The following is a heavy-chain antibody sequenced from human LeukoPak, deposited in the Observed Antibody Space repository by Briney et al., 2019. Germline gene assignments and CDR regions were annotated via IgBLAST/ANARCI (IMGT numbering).Heavy chain of an antibody. CDR2: INPNSGAT. J-gene: IGHJ4*02. CDR1: AYTFTGYY. CDR3: ARGGYNTGWEFDY. D-gene: IGHD6-19*01. Sequence: ASVKVSCTASAYTFTGYYMHWLRQAPGQGLEWMGWINPNSGATDYAQKFQGRVIITRDTSISTVYVELTRLRSDDTAVYYCARGGYNTGWEFDYWGQGTLVTVSS. V-gene: IGHV1-2*02.